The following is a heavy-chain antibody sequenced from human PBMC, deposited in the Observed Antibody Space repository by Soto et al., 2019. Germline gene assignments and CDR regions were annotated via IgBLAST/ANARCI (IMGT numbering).Heavy chain of an antibody. Sequence: EVQLVETGGGLIQPGGSLRLSCAASGLTVSRTQMAWVRQVPGKGLQWVSVIYSAGSTYYANAVKGRFTISRDISENKIYLGLSRMTGDDTAIYYCARASEPEYSSSIFFDYWGRGILVTVSS. D-gene: IGHD6-6*01. J-gene: IGHJ4*02. CDR2: IYSAGST. CDR3: ARASEPEYSSSIFFDY. CDR1: GLTVSRTQ. V-gene: IGHV3-53*02.